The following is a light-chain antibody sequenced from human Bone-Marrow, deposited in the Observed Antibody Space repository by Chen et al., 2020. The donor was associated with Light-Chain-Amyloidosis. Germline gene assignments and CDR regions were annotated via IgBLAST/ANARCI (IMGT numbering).Light chain of an antibody. Sequence: EIVLTQSPGTLSLSPGEGANLSCRASQTISSNYLTWYQQKFGQAPSLLIYGSSSRATGIPDMFTGSGSGTDFTLTINRLEPEDFEMYYCQQYGTSALTFGGGTKVEIK. CDR2: GSS. J-gene: IGKJ4*01. CDR3: QQYGTSALT. CDR1: QTISSNY. V-gene: IGKV3-20*01.